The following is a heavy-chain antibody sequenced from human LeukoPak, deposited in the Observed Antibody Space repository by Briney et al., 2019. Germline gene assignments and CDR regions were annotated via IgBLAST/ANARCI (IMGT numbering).Heavy chain of an antibody. D-gene: IGHD6-13*01. J-gene: IGHJ4*02. CDR2: INHSGST. Sequence: SETLSLTCAVYGGSFSGYYWSWIRQPPGKGLEWIGEINHSGSTNYNPSLKSRATISVDTSKNQFSLKLSSVTAADTAVYYCARGRGSSSWYYFDYWGQGTLVTVSS. CDR1: GGSFSGYY. V-gene: IGHV4-34*01. CDR3: ARGRGSSSWYYFDY.